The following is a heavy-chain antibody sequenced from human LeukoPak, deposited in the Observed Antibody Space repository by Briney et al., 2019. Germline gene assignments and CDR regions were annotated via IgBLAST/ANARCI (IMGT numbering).Heavy chain of an antibody. CDR2: IYYSGSA. V-gene: IGHV4-59*01. CDR3: ARGDGWYFY. J-gene: IGHJ4*02. CDR1: GGSITSYY. Sequence: SETLSLTCSVSGGSITSYYWSWIRQPPGKGLDWIAYIYYSGSANYNPSLKSRLTISVDTSKSQFSLKLNSVTAADTAVYYCARGDGWYFYWGQGTLVTVSS. D-gene: IGHD6-19*01.